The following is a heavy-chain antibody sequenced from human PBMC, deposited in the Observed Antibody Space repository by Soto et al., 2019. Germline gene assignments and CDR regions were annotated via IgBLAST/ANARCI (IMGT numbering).Heavy chain of an antibody. V-gene: IGHV3-23*01. CDR1: GFTFSNYA. D-gene: IGHD3-3*01. J-gene: IGHJ6*02. CDR2: FSGRGGST. CDR3: ARDWTGDTCPCLDV. Sequence: EVQLLESGGGLVQPGGSLRLSCAAAGFTFSNYALTWVRQSPGKGLEWVSTFSGRGGSTYYADSVRGRFTISRDNSKNTLFLQMKSLRVEDTAIYYCARDWTGDTCPCLDVWGQGTKVSVSS.